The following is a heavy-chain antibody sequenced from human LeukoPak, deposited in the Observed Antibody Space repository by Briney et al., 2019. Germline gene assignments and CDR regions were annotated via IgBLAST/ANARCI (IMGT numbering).Heavy chain of an antibody. CDR3: ARDPTADDY. Sequence: GGSLRLSCAASGFTFSSYAMSWVRQAPGKGLEWVSSITSVSSYKYYADSVKGRFTISRDNAKNSLFLQMNSLRAEDTAIYYCARDPTADDYWGQGTLVTVSS. CDR1: GFTFSSYA. D-gene: IGHD2-2*01. CDR2: ITSVSSYK. V-gene: IGHV3-21*01. J-gene: IGHJ4*02.